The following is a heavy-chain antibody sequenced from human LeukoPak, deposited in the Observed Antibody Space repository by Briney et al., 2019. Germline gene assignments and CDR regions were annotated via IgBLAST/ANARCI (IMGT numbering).Heavy chain of an antibody. D-gene: IGHD1-26*01. CDR1: GGSISGYY. CDR2: IYTSGST. Sequence: SETLSLTCAVYGGSISGYYWSWIRQPAGKGLEWVGRIYTSGSTNYKPSLKSRVTISVDTSKNQFSLKLSSVTAADTAVYYCARDSGGSYGGYFDYWGQGTLVTVSS. V-gene: IGHV4-4*07. CDR3: ARDSGGSYGGYFDY. J-gene: IGHJ4*02.